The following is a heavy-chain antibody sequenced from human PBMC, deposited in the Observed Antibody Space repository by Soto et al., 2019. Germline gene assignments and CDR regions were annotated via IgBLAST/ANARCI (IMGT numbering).Heavy chain of an antibody. Sequence: EVQLVESGGGLVQPGGSLRLSCAASGFTFSSYSMNWVRQAPGKGLEWVSYINSGSSTIYYADSVKGRFTISRDNAKNSLYLQLNSLRAEDTAVYYWARDKPRSGYEKFDYWGQGTLVTVSS. CDR2: INSGSSTI. D-gene: IGHD3-3*01. CDR1: GFTFSSYS. J-gene: IGHJ4*02. CDR3: ARDKPRSGYEKFDY. V-gene: IGHV3-48*01.